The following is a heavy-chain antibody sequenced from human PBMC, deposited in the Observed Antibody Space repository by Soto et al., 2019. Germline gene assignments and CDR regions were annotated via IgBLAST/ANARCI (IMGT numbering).Heavy chain of an antibody. CDR1: GFTFSSYA. V-gene: IGHV3-23*01. CDR3: VLWPPYYFDY. J-gene: IGHJ4*02. CDR2: ISGSGDIT. Sequence: GGSLRLSCAASGFTFSSYAMSWVRQAPGKGLEWVSAISGSGDITYYADSVKGRFTISRDNSKNTLYLQMNSLRAEDTAVYDCVLWPPYYFDYWGKGTLVPVSS. D-gene: IGHD3-10*01.